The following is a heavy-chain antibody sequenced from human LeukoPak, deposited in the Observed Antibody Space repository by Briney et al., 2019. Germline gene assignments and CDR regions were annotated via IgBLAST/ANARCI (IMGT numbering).Heavy chain of an antibody. V-gene: IGHV4-39*07. Sequence: SETLSLTCSVSGGSISVSDYYWGWIRQPPGKGLEWIGEIYHSGSTNYNPSLKSRVTIAVDKSKNQFSLKVNSVTAADTAVYYCARVLRSMDVWGHGTTVTVSS. CDR2: IYHSGST. J-gene: IGHJ6*02. CDR1: GGSISVSDYY. D-gene: IGHD4-17*01. CDR3: ARVLRSMDV.